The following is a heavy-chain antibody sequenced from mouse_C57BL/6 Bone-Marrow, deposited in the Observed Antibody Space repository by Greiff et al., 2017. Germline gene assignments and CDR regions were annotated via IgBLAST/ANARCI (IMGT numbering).Heavy chain of an antibody. D-gene: IGHD2-5*01. Sequence: VQLQQSGPGLVQPSQRLSITCTVSGFSLTSYGVHWVRQSPGKGLEWLGVIWRGGSTDYNAAFMSRLSITKDNSKSQVFFKMNSLQADDTAIYYCAKKGGSNFAMDYWGQGTSVTVSS. CDR3: AKKGGSNFAMDY. CDR1: GFSLTSYG. CDR2: IWRGGST. V-gene: IGHV2-5*01. J-gene: IGHJ4*01.